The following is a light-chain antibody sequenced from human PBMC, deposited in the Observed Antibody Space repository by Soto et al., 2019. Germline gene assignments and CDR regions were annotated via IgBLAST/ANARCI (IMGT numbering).Light chain of an antibody. Sequence: QSALTQPPSASGSPGQSVTISCTGTPSDVGGSNSVSWYQQHPGKAPNLMIYDVNKRPSGVPDRFSDSKSGTSATLAITGLQTGDEDDDYCGTWDSSLSTYVFGTGTKVTVL. V-gene: IGLV2-8*01. CDR3: GTWDSSLSTYV. CDR1: PSDVGGSNS. CDR2: DVN. J-gene: IGLJ1*01.